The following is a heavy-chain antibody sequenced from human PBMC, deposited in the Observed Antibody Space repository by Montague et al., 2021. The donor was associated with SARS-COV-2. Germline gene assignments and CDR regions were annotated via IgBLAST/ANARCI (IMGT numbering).Heavy chain of an antibody. CDR2: INHSGST. Sequence: SETLSLTCAVYGGSFSDYYWSWIRQPPGKGLEWIGEINHSGSTNXDPSLKSRVTISVDTSKNQFSLKLSSVTVADTAVYYCARLAYCGADCFSGWEIFFDSWGQGTLVTVSS. CDR3: ARLAYCGADCFSGWEIFFDS. J-gene: IGHJ4*02. CDR1: GGSFSDYY. V-gene: IGHV4-34*01. D-gene: IGHD2-21*02.